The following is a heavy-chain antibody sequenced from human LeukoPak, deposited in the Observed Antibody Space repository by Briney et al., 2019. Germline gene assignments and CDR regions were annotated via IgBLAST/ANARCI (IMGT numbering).Heavy chain of an antibody. CDR3: AKRIVGATIFDY. J-gene: IGHJ4*02. V-gene: IGHV3-23*01. Sequence: GGSLRLSCAASGFTFGSYAMSWVRQAPGKGLEWVSAISGSGGSTYYADSVKGRFTISRDNSKNTLYLQMNSLRAEDTAVYYCAKRIVGATIFDYWGQGTLVTVSS. D-gene: IGHD1-26*01. CDR1: GFTFGSYA. CDR2: ISGSGGST.